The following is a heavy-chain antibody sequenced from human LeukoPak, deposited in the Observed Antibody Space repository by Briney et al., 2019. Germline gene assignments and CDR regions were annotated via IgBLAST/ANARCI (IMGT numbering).Heavy chain of an antibody. Sequence: SVKVSCKASGGTFSSYAISWVRQAPGQGLEWMGRVNPIFGIANYAQKFQGRVTITADKSTSTAYMELSSLRSEDTAVYYCARLHSDYGDYWAGSGYYYYGMDVWGQGTTVTVSS. D-gene: IGHD4-17*01. CDR2: VNPIFGIA. CDR3: ARLHSDYGDYWAGSGYYYYGMDV. V-gene: IGHV1-69*04. CDR1: GGTFSSYA. J-gene: IGHJ6*02.